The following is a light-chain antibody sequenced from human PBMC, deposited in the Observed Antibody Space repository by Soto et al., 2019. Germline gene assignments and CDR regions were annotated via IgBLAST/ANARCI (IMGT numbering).Light chain of an antibody. J-gene: IGKJ1*01. CDR2: DAY. CDR3: QQRSNWPPT. Sequence: ELVLTQSPGTLSLSPGERATLSCRASPSVRSYLAWYQQKPGQAHRLFLYDAYNRATGIQARFSGSGSGTDFTLTIRSVEPEDVAVYYCQQRSNWPPTFGQGTRVDIK. V-gene: IGKV3-11*01. CDR1: PSVRSY.